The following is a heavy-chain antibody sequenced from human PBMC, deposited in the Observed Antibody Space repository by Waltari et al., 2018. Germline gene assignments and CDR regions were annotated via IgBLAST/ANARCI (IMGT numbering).Heavy chain of an antibody. V-gene: IGHV3-23*01. Sequence: EVQLLMSGGGLVQPGGSLKLSCTASGFIFSNYAMHWVRQSPERGRQWVSGISGHGVKTYYADSVKGRFTISRDNSKNTLYLQMNSLRAEDTAVYYCAKKCGGGYFDYWGQGTLVTVSS. J-gene: IGHJ4*02. D-gene: IGHD3-16*01. CDR3: AKKCGGGYFDY. CDR1: GFIFSNYA. CDR2: ISGHGVKT.